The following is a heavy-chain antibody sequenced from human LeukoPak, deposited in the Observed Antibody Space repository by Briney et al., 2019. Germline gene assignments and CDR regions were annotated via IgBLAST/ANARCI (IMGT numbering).Heavy chain of an antibody. D-gene: IGHD2-15*01. V-gene: IGHV3-23*01. CDR1: GFTFSSYG. J-gene: IGHJ5*02. Sequence: PGGSLRLSCAASGFTFSSYGMSWVRQAPGKGLEWVSAISGSGGSTYYADSVKGRFTISRDNAKNSLYLQMNSLRAEDTAVYYCARDEGYCSGGSCAFFVNWFDPWGQGTLVTVSS. CDR2: ISGSGGST. CDR3: ARDEGYCSGGSCAFFVNWFDP.